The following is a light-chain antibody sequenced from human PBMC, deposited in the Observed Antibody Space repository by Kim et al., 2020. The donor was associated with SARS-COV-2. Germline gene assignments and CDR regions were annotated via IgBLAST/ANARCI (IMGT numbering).Light chain of an antibody. J-gene: IGKJ1*01. CDR3: QQYDSSRWT. Sequence: PPGERATRSCRASQSVSGTYLAWYQQKPGQAPRLLIYGASSRATGIPDRFSGSWSGTDFTLTINRLEPEDFAVYYCQQYDSSRWTFGQGTKVDIK. CDR1: QSVSGTY. CDR2: GAS. V-gene: IGKV3-20*01.